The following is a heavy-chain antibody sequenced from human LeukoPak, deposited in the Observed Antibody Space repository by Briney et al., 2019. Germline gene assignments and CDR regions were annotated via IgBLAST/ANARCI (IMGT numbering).Heavy chain of an antibody. D-gene: IGHD6-13*01. CDR3: AKDWSPASGRGGYFDY. V-gene: IGHV3-30*02. J-gene: IGHJ4*02. Sequence: GGSLRLSCAASGFIFSSYGMHWVRQAPGKGLEWVAFIRYDGSNKYYADSVKGRFTISRDNSKNTLYLQMNSLRAEDTAVCYCAKDWSPASGRGGYFDYWGQGTLVTVSS. CDR2: IRYDGSNK. CDR1: GFIFSSYG.